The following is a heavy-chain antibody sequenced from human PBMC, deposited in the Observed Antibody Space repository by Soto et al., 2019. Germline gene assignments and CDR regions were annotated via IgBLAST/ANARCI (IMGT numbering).Heavy chain of an antibody. CDR1: GYTFTSYG. CDR3: ARLYSNFDRYYYYGMDV. Sequence: ASVKVSCKASGYTFTSYGISWLRQSPGQGLEWMGWISAYNGNTNYAQKLQGRVTMTTDTSTSTAYMELRSLRSDDTAVYYCARLYSNFDRYYYYGMDVWGQGTTVTVSS. CDR2: ISAYNGNT. D-gene: IGHD4-4*01. V-gene: IGHV1-18*01. J-gene: IGHJ6*02.